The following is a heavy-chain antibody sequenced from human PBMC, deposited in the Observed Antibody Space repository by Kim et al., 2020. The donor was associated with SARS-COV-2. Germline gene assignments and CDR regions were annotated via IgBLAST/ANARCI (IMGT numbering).Heavy chain of an antibody. Sequence: GGSLRLSCAASGFTFSSYSMNWVRQAPGKGLEWVSSISSSSYIYYADSVKGRFTISRDNAKNSLYLQMNSLRAEDTAVYYCARVGGNKADAFDIWGQGTMVTVSS. J-gene: IGHJ3*02. CDR3: ARVGGNKADAFDI. V-gene: IGHV3-21*01. CDR2: ISSSSYI. CDR1: GFTFSSYS. D-gene: IGHD1-26*01.